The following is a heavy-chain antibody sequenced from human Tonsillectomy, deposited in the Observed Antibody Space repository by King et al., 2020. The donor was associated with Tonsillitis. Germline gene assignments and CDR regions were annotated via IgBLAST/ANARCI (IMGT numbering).Heavy chain of an antibody. CDR1: GYSFTNYW. V-gene: IGHV5-51*01. CDR2: IYPGDSDT. D-gene: IGHD1-7*01. Sequence: VQLVESGAEVKKPGESLKISCKGSGYSFTNYWIGWVRQMPGKGLEWMGIIYPGDSDTRYGPSFQGQVTISADKSISAAYLQWSSLKASDTAMYYCARQDNWNYNAFDIWGQGTMVTVSS. J-gene: IGHJ3*02. CDR3: ARQDNWNYNAFDI.